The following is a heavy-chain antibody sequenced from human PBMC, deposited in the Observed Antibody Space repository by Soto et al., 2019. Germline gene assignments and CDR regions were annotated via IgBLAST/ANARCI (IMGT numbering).Heavy chain of an antibody. CDR3: CAVSAVGYYYYYYMDV. Sequence: GGSLRLSCAASGFTFSSYAMSWVRQAPGKGLEWVSAISGSGGSTYYADSVKGRFTISRDNSKNTLYLQMNSLRAEDTAVYYCCAVSAVGYYYYYYMDVWGKGTTVTVSS. J-gene: IGHJ6*03. CDR2: ISGSGGST. D-gene: IGHD3-16*01. V-gene: IGHV3-23*01. CDR1: GFTFSSYA.